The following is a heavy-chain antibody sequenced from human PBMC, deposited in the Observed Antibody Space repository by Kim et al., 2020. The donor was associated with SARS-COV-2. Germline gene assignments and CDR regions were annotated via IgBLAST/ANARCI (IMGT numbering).Heavy chain of an antibody. CDR1: GYTFTSYA. Sequence: ASVKVSCKASGYTFTSYAMHWVRQPPGQRLEWMGWINAGNGNTKYSQKLKGRVTITRDTSANTAYMELSSLRSEDTAVYYCARDQLGYYDFWSGYSYPFDSWGQGTLVTVSS. CDR3: ARDQLGYYDFWSGYSYPFDS. V-gene: IGHV1-3*01. J-gene: IGHJ4*02. D-gene: IGHD3-3*01. CDR2: INAGNGNT.